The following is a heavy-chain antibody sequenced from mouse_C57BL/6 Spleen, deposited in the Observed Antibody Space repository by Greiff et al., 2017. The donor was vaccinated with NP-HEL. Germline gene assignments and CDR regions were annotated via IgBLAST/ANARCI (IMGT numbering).Heavy chain of an antibody. CDR3: ARHLSRGYAMDY. CDR2: IWSDGST. V-gene: IGHV2-6-1*01. D-gene: IGHD1-1*01. Sequence: VQLQQSGPGLVAPSQSLSITCTVSGFSLTSYGVHWVRQPPGKGLEWLVVIWSDGSTTYNSALKSRLSISKDNSKSQVFLKMNSLQTDDTAMYYCARHLSRGYAMDYWGQGTSVTVSS. J-gene: IGHJ4*01. CDR1: GFSLTSYG.